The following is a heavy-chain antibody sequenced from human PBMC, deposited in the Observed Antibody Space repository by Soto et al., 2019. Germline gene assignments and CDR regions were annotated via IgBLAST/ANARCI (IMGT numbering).Heavy chain of an antibody. Sequence: EVQLVESGGGLVKPGGSLRLSCAASGFTFSSYSMNWVRQAPGKGLEWVSSISSSSSYIYYADSVKGRFTISRDNAKNSPYLQMNSLSAEDTAVYYCARDPSELRFLEWLSLPYFDYWGQGTMVTVSS. D-gene: IGHD3-3*01. CDR2: ISSSSSYI. CDR3: ARDPSELRFLEWLSLPYFDY. J-gene: IGHJ4*02. CDR1: GFTFSSYS. V-gene: IGHV3-21*01.